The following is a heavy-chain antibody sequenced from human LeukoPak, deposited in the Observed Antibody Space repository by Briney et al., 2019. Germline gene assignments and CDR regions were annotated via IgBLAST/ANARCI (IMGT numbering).Heavy chain of an antibody. Sequence: KPSETLSLTCAVYGGSFSGYYWSWIRQPAGKGLEWIGRIYTSGSTNYNPSLKSRVTISVDTSKNQFSLKLSSVTAADTAVYYCARDSAKQGSYYYYMDVWGKGTTVTISS. D-gene: IGHD6-13*01. CDR2: IYTSGST. CDR1: GGSFSGYY. CDR3: ARDSAKQGSYYYYMDV. J-gene: IGHJ6*03. V-gene: IGHV4-4*07.